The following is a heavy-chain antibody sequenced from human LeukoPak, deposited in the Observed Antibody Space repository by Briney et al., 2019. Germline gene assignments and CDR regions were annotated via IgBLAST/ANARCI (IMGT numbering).Heavy chain of an antibody. V-gene: IGHV3-48*01. CDR1: GFTFSSYS. D-gene: IGHD3-3*01. CDR2: ISSSSSTI. J-gene: IGHJ4*02. CDR3: ATTYYDFWSGYYAIDY. Sequence: GGSLRLSCAASGFTFSSYSMNWVRQAPGKGLEWVSYISSSSSTIYYADSVKGRFTISRDNAKNSLYLQMNSLRAEDTAVYYCATTYYDFWSGYYAIDYWSQGTLVTVSS.